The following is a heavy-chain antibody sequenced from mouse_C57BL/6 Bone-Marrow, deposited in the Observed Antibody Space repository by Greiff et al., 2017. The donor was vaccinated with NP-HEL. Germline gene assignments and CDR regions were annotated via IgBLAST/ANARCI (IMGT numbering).Heavy chain of an antibody. D-gene: IGHD1-1*02. CDR3: TTGGRYFDG. CDR2: IDPENGDT. CDR1: GFNIKDDY. Sequence: VQLQQSGAELVRPGASVKLSCTASGFNIKDDYMHWVKQRPEQGLEWIGWIDPENGDTEYASKFQGKATITADTSSNTAYLQLSSLTSEDTAVYYCTTGGRYFDGWGTGTTVTVSS. J-gene: IGHJ1*03. V-gene: IGHV14-4*01.